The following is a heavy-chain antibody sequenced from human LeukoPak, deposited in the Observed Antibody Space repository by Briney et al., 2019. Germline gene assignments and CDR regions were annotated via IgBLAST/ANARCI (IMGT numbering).Heavy chain of an antibody. D-gene: IGHD2-2*01. V-gene: IGHV1-69*05. CDR2: IIPIFGTA. Sequence: ASVKVSCKASGGTFSSYAISWVRQAPGQGLEWMGGIIPIFGTANYAQKFQGRVTITTDESTSTAYMELSSLRSEDTAVYYCARDRGPIVVVPAASDAFDIWGQGTMVTVSS. CDR1: GGTFSSYA. CDR3: ARDRGPIVVVPAASDAFDI. J-gene: IGHJ3*02.